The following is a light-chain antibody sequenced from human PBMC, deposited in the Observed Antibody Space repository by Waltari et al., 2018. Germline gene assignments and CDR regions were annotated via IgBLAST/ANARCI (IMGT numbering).Light chain of an antibody. CDR3: ASWDDSLNGHWV. V-gene: IGLV1-44*01. CDR2: RSV. Sequence: QSVLTQPPSASGTPGQRVTISCSGSASNIGGNLVNWYQQLPGKAPKLLIYRSVHRPDGVPDRFSASKTGTSASLAISGLQSEDEADYFCASWDDSLNGHWVFGGGTKVTVL. CDR1: ASNIGGNL. J-gene: IGLJ3*02.